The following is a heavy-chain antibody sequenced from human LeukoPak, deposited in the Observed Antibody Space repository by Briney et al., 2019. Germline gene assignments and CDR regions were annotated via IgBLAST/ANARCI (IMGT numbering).Heavy chain of an antibody. CDR1: GFTFSSYS. CDR3: ARLGNSSGYYIDY. D-gene: IGHD3-22*01. V-gene: IGHV3-21*01. CDR2: ISSSSSYI. Sequence: GGSLRLSSAASGFTFSSYSMNWVRQAPGKGLEWVSSISSSSSYIYYADSVKGRFTISRDNAKNSLYLQMHSLRAEDTAVYYCARLGNSSGYYIDYWGQGTLVTVSS. J-gene: IGHJ4*02.